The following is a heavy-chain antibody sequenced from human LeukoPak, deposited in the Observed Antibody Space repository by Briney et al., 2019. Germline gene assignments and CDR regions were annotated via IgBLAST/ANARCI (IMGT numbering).Heavy chain of an antibody. CDR1: GYTFTSYD. V-gene: IGHV1-2*04. CDR2: VNTNSGGT. CDR3: ATLSTVSKHFDY. Sequence: GASVKVSCKASGYTFTSYDINWVRQATGQGLEWMGWVNTNSGGTNYAQKFQGWATMTRDTSISTAYMELSRLRSDDTAVYYCATLSTVSKHFDYWGQGTLVTVSS. D-gene: IGHD4-11*01. J-gene: IGHJ4*02.